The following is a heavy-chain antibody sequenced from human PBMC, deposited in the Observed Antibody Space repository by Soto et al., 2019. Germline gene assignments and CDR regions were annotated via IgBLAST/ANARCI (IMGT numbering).Heavy chain of an antibody. J-gene: IGHJ4*02. CDR3: AKGESIVGATPHFDY. CDR1: GFTFSSYG. D-gene: IGHD1-26*01. Sequence: QVQLVESGGGVVQPGRSLRLSCAASGFTFSSYGMHWVRQAPGKGLEWVAVISYDGSNKYYADSVKGRFTISRDNSKNTLYLQMNSLRAEYTAVYYCAKGESIVGATPHFDYWGQGTLVTVSS. CDR2: ISYDGSNK. V-gene: IGHV3-30*18.